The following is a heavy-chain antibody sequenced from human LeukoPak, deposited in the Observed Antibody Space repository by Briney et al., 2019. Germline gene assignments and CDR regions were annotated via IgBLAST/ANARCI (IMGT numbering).Heavy chain of an antibody. V-gene: IGHV3-11*06. D-gene: IGHD2-2*01. CDR1: GFTFSDYY. Sequence: GGSLRLSCAASGFTFSDYYMSWIRQAPGKGLEWVSYISSSSSYTNYADSVKGLFTISRDNAKNSLYLQMNSLRAEDTAVYYCARKLSGVPAASDYWGQGTLVTVSS. J-gene: IGHJ4*02. CDR3: ARKLSGVPAASDY. CDR2: ISSSSSYT.